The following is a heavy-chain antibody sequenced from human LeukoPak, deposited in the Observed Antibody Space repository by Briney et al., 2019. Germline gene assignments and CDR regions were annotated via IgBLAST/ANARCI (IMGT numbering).Heavy chain of an antibody. Sequence: GGSLRLSCAASGFTFSSHGMSWVRQAPGKGLEWVSTISGSGDNTYYADSVKGRFTISRDNSKNTLYLQMNSLRAEDTALYYCARGSGGFDYWGQGTLVTVSS. CDR2: ISGSGDNT. CDR3: ARGSGGFDY. J-gene: IGHJ4*02. CDR1: GFTFSSHG. D-gene: IGHD4-23*01. V-gene: IGHV3-23*01.